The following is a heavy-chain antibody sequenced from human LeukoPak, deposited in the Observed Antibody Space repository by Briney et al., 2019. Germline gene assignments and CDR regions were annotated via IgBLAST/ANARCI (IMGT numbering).Heavy chain of an antibody. D-gene: IGHD5-12*01. CDR2: IYYSGST. CDR1: GGSISSSNYY. CDR3: ARRRIVATIDY. V-gene: IGHV4-39*01. Sequence: SETLSLTCTVSGGSISSSNYYWGWVRQPPGKGLEWIGSIYYSGSTYYNPSLKSRVTISVDTSKNQFSLKLSSVTAADTAVYYCARRRIVATIDYWGQGTLVTVSS. J-gene: IGHJ4*02.